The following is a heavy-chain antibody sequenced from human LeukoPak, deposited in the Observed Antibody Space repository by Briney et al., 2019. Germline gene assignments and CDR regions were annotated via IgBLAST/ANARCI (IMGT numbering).Heavy chain of an antibody. CDR1: GFSFRSHA. CDR2: IDHSGGVA. J-gene: IGHJ4*02. D-gene: IGHD2-21*02. V-gene: IGHV3-23*01. Sequence: PGGSLRLFCAASGFSFRSHAMSWVRQAPGKGLQWVSSIDHSGGVAYFADSVTGRFTISRDNSKNTLYLQMNSLRAEDAAIYYCAKDTDAICYSPCDSWGQGTLVAVSS. CDR3: AKDTDAICYSPCDS.